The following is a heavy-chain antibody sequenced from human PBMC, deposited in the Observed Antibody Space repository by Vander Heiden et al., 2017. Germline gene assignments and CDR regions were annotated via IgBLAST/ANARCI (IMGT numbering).Heavy chain of an antibody. D-gene: IGHD3-9*01. J-gene: IGHJ4*02. CDR1: GATFSTYD. Sequence: QVQLVQSGAEVKTPWSSVKVSCKALGATFSTYDIRWVREVPGQGLEWMGGINPIFGTANYAQKFQVRVTITADESTSTAYMELSSLRSEDAAVYYCATDWLFEYWGQGTLVTVSS. CDR3: ATDWLFEY. V-gene: IGHV1-69*01. CDR2: INPIFGTA.